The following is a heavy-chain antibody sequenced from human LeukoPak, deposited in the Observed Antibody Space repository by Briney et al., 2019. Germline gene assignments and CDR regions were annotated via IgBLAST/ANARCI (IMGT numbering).Heavy chain of an antibody. J-gene: IGHJ4*02. V-gene: IGHV1-69*04. CDR1: GGTFSSYA. CDR2: INPILGIA. CDR3: ASGYSTDFDY. Sequence: ASVKVSCKASGGTFSSYAISWVRQAPGQGLEWMGRINPILGIANYAQKFQGRVTITADKSTSTAYMELSSQRSEDTAVYYCASGYSTDFDYWGQGTLVTVSS. D-gene: IGHD5-18*01.